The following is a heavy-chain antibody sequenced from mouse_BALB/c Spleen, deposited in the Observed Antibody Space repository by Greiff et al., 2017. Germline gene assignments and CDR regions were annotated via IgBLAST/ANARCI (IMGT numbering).Heavy chain of an antibody. CDR3: ARDQGYGNFFAY. J-gene: IGHJ3*01. D-gene: IGHD2-1*01. CDR1: GFTFSSYA. Sequence: EGQVVESGGGLVKPGGSLKLSCAASGFTFSSYAMSWVRQSPEKRLEWVAEISSGGSYTYYPDTVTGRFTISRDNAKNTLYLEMSSLRSEDTAMYYCARDQGYGNFFAYWGQGTLVTVSA. V-gene: IGHV5-9-4*01. CDR2: ISSGGSYT.